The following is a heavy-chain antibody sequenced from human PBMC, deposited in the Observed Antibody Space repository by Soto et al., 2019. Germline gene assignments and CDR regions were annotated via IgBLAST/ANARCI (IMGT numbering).Heavy chain of an antibody. CDR3: ARLFGSYNENHDVEFDI. Sequence: QVQLVESGGGVVQPGRSLRLSCAGSGFSFSRFAIHWVRQAPGKGLEWVAVITYDGSNQYYADSVKGRFTVSRDNSKSTVYLQMNTLRSEDTAVYYCARLFGSYNENHDVEFDIWGRGTIVPVSS. J-gene: IGHJ3*02. CDR2: ITYDGSNQ. D-gene: IGHD1-26*01. CDR1: GFSFSRFA. V-gene: IGHV3-30*14.